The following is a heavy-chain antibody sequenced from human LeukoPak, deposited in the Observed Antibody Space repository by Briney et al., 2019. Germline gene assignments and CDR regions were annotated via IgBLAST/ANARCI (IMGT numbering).Heavy chain of an antibody. CDR1: GFSFSSYG. CDR2: ISGSGGRT. J-gene: IGHJ4*02. D-gene: IGHD1-26*01. Sequence: PGGSLRLSCAASGFSFSSYGMSWVRQAQGKGLERVSLISGSGGRTWYADSEKGRFTISRDNSKNMLYLQMTSLRAEATAVYYCAKDLFPFSGSYQGGFDYWGQGTMVTVSS. CDR3: AKDLFPFSGSYQGGFDY. V-gene: IGHV3-23*01.